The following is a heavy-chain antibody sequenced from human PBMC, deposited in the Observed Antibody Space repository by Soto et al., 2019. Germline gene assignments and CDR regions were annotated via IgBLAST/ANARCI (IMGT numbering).Heavy chain of an antibody. V-gene: IGHV3-48*02. D-gene: IGHD5-18*01. Sequence: EVQLVESGGGLVQPGGSLRLSCAASGFTFSSYSMNWVRQAPGKGLEWVSYISSSSSTIYYADSVKGRFTISRDNAKNSLYLQMNSRRDEDTAVYYCARDRLGGIQLWPTYYFDYWGQGTLVTFSS. CDR3: ARDRLGGIQLWPTYYFDY. CDR1: GFTFSSYS. CDR2: ISSSSSTI. J-gene: IGHJ4*02.